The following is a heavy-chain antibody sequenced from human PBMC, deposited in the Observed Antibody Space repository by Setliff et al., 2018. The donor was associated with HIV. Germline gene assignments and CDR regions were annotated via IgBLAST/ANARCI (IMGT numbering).Heavy chain of an antibody. CDR3: ARPRVFDSFDV. J-gene: IGHJ3*01. V-gene: IGHV1-2*06. Sequence: ASVKVSCKASGYTLTSYDINWVRQAPGQGLEWIGRISPNNGAAEYAPKFQGRVIMTLDTSISTAYLEIPRLTSDDAAVYYCARPRVFDSFDVWGQGTMVTVSS. CDR2: ISPNNGAA. CDR1: GYTLTSYD.